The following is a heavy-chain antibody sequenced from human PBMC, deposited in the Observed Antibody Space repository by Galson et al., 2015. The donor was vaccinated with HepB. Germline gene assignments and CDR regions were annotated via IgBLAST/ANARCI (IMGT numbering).Heavy chain of an antibody. CDR3: AKRDSRRSTWLADFDY. D-gene: IGHD6-13*01. Sequence: SLRLSCAASGFTFSSYAMSWVRQAPGKGLEWVSTISDNGGSTAYAESVKGRFTISRDNSKNTLYLQMNSLRAEDTAVFYCAKRDSRRSTWLADFDYWGQGSLVTVSS. V-gene: IGHV3-23*01. CDR1: GFTFSSYA. CDR2: ISDNGGST. J-gene: IGHJ4*02.